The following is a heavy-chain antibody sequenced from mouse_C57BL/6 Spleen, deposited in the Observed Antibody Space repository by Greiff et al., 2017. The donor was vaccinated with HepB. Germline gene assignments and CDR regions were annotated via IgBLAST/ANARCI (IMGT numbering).Heavy chain of an antibody. Sequence: VQLQQSVAELVRPGASVKLSCTASGFNIKNTYMHWVKQRPEQGLEWIGRIDPANGNTKYAPKFQGKATITADTSSNTAYLQLSSLTSEDTAIYYCASPLYYGNYDYAMDYWGQGTSVTVSS. D-gene: IGHD2-1*01. CDR1: GFNIKNTY. CDR2: IDPANGNT. V-gene: IGHV14-3*01. CDR3: ASPLYYGNYDYAMDY. J-gene: IGHJ4*01.